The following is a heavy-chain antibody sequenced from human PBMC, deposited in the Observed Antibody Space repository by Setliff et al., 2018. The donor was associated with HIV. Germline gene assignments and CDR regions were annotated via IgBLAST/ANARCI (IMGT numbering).Heavy chain of an antibody. D-gene: IGHD3-9*01. J-gene: IGHJ3*02. CDR3: ARDYDILPGYPLGAFDI. CDR2: IMRGGAR. Sequence: SETLSLTCSVSGGSIETTGYYWNWIRQHPGKGLEWLGEIMRGGARNYNPSLKSRGIMSLDTSKRQFSKRLKSVTAADTAVYYCARDYDILPGYPLGAFDIWGQGTMVTVSS. V-gene: IGHV4-39*07. CDR1: GGSIETTGYY.